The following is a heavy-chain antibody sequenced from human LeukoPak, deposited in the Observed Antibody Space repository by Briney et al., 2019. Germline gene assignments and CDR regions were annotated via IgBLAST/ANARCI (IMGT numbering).Heavy chain of an antibody. J-gene: IGHJ4*02. D-gene: IGHD2-15*01. Sequence: QPGGSLRLSCAASGFTFSSYGMHWVRQAPGKGLEWVAFIRYDGSNKYYADSVKGRFTISRDNSKNTLYLQMNSLRAEDTAVYYCAKDWVAANRGLNYWGQGTLVTVSS. CDR3: AKDWVAANRGLNY. V-gene: IGHV3-30*02. CDR2: IRYDGSNK. CDR1: GFTFSSYG.